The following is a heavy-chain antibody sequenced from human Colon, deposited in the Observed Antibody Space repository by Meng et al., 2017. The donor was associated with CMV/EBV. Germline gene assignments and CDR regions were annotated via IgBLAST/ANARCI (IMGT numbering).Heavy chain of an antibody. J-gene: IGHJ6*02. CDR3: ARGFRQLVDYYYYGMDV. V-gene: IGHV3-53*05. CDR1: GFTVSSNY. CDR2: IYSAGST. Sequence: GESLKISCAISGFTVSSNYMSWVRQAPGKGLEWVSVIYSAGSTYYADSVKGRFTISRDNSKNTLYLQMNSLRAEDTAVYYCARGFRQLVDYYYYGMDVWGQGTTVTVSS. D-gene: IGHD6-6*01.